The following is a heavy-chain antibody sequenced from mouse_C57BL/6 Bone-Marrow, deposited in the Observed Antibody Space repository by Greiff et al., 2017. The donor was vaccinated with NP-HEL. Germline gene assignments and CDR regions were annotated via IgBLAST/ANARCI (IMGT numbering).Heavy chain of an antibody. V-gene: IGHV5-17*01. D-gene: IGHD2-5*01. J-gene: IGHJ4*01. CDR2: ISSGSSTI. CDR3: ASLYSKSAMDY. Sequence: EVQVVESGGGLVKPGGSLTLSCAASGFTFSDYGMHWVRQAPEKGLEWVAYISSGSSTIYYADTVKGRFTIASDNAKNTLFLQMTSLRSEDTAMYYCASLYSKSAMDYWGQGTSVTVSS. CDR1: GFTFSDYG.